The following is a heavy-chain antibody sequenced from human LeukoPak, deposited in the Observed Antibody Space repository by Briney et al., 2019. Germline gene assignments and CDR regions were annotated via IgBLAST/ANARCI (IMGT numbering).Heavy chain of an antibody. Sequence: SETLSLTCAVSGGSISSGGYSWSWIRQPPGKGLEWTGYIYHSGSTYYNPSLKSRVTISVDRSKNQFSLKLSSVTAADTAVYYCARAAGMYYYDSSGYFDYWGQGTLVTVSS. CDR2: IYHSGST. J-gene: IGHJ4*02. CDR3: ARAAGMYYYDSSGYFDY. D-gene: IGHD3-22*01. CDR1: GGSISSGGYS. V-gene: IGHV4-30-2*01.